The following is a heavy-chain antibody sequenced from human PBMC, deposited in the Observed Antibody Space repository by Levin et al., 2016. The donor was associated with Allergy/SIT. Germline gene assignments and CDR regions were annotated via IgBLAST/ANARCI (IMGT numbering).Heavy chain of an antibody. J-gene: IGHJ6*02. CDR3: TTDGRYCSSTSCLMPRSYYYYGMDV. CDR2: IKSKTDGGTT. CDR1: GFTFSNAW. V-gene: IGHV3-15*01. D-gene: IGHD2-2*01. Sequence: GGSLRLSCAASGFTFSNAWMSWVRQAPGKGLEWVGRIKSKTDGGTTDYAAPVKGRFTISRDDSKNTLYLQMNSLKTEDTAVYYCTTDGRYCSSTSCLMPRSYYYYGMDVWGQGTTVTVSS.